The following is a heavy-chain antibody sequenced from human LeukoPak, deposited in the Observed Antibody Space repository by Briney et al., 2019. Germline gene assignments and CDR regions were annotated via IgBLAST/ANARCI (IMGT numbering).Heavy chain of an antibody. D-gene: IGHD3-16*01. CDR1: GFTFSSYT. CDR2: IGGSSSFV. CDR3: ARVQGERRDY. V-gene: IGHV3-21*01. Sequence: GGSLRLSCAASGFTFSSYTMNWVRQAPGKGLEWVSSIGGSSSFVLYADSVKGRFTISRDNAKNSLYLQMSSLRVEDTAIYYCARVQGERRDYWGQGTLVTVSS. J-gene: IGHJ4*02.